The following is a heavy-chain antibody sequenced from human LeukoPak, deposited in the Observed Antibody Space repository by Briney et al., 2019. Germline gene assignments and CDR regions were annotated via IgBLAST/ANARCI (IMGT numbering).Heavy chain of an antibody. J-gene: IGHJ5*02. V-gene: IGHV3-21*01. Sequence: GGSLRLSCAASGFTFSDYSMKWVRQAPGKGLEWVSSISSGNSYKYYGDSVKGRFTISRDNSRNTLYLQMGSLRSEDMAVYYCARVGFSGYDSWGQGTLVTVSS. CDR1: GFTFSDYS. CDR2: ISSGNSYK. CDR3: ARVGFSGYDS. D-gene: IGHD5-12*01.